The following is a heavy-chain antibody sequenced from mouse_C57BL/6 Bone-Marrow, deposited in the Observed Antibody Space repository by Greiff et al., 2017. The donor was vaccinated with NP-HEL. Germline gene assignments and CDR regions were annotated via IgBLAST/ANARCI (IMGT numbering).Heavy chain of an antibody. D-gene: IGHD2-4*01. CDR3: AKHSLYDYDEGGAMDY. J-gene: IGHJ4*01. V-gene: IGHV2-9*01. CDR2: IGGGGST. Sequence: VQGVESGPGLVAPSQSLSITCTVSGFSLTSYGVDWVRQPPGKGLEWLGVIGGGGSTNYNSALMSRPSISKDNSKSQVFLKMNSLQTDDTAMYYCAKHSLYDYDEGGAMDYWGQGTSVTVSS. CDR1: GFSLTSYG.